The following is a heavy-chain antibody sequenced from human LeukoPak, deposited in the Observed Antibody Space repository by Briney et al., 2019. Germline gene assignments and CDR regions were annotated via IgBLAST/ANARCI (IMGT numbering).Heavy chain of an antibody. V-gene: IGHV5-51*01. D-gene: IGHD6-19*01. Sequence: GESLKISCKGSGYSFTSYWIGWVRQMPGKGLEWMGIIYPGDSDTRYSPSFQGQVTISADKSISTAYLQWSSLKASDTAMYYGARHSSWGYSSGWNGGIYDYWGQGTLVTVSS. J-gene: IGHJ4*02. CDR2: IYPGDSDT. CDR3: ARHSSWGYSSGWNGGIYDY. CDR1: GYSFTSYW.